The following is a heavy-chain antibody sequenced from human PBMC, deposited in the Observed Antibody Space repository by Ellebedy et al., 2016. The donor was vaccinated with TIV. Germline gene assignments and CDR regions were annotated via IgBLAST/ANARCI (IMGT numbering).Heavy chain of an antibody. CDR2: INAGGGKT. CDR1: GFTFSGYA. Sequence: GESLKISCAASGFTFSGYAMSWVRQAPGKGLEWVSGINAGGGKTYYADSGKGRFTISRDNSKNTLYLQMNSLRAEDTAVYYCARHRVSSSSGDYYYYGMDVWGQGTTVTVSS. CDR3: ARHRVSSSSGDYYYYGMDV. V-gene: IGHV3-23*01. J-gene: IGHJ6*02. D-gene: IGHD6-6*01.